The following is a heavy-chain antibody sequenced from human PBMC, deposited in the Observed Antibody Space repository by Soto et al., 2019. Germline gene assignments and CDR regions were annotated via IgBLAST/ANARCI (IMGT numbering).Heavy chain of an antibody. V-gene: IGHV4-34*01. CDR3: VRVSCSGGSCYLTPRYNYYVMDA. Sequence: QVQLQQWGAGLLKPSETLSLTCAVYNGSFSGYYWGWVRQSPGMGLEWIGETTHSGSTNFSPSLKSRVTISVDTSKNHFSLKLRSVTAADSGVYYFVRVSCSGGSCYLTPRYNYYVMDAWGQGTTVTVSS. CDR1: NGSFSGYY. D-gene: IGHD2-15*01. CDR2: TTHSGST. J-gene: IGHJ6*02.